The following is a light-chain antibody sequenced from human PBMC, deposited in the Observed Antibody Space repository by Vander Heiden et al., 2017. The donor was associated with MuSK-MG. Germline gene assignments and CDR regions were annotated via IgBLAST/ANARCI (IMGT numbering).Light chain of an antibody. CDR3: QRYYSTPRT. CDR1: QSVLYSSNNKNY. J-gene: IGKJ1*01. V-gene: IGKV4-1*01. Sequence: DIVMTQSPDSLAVSLGERATINCKSSQSVLYSSNNKNYLAWYQQNPGQPPKLLIYWASTRESGVPDRFSGSGSGTDFTLTISSLQAEDVAVYYCQRYYSTPRTFGQGTKVEIK. CDR2: WAS.